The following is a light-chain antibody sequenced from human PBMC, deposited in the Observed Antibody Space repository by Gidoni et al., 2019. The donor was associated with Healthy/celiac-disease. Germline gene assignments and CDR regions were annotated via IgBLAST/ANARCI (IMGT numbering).Light chain of an antibody. Sequence: QSALTQPASVSGSPGPSITISCTGTSSDVGGYNYVSWYQQNPGKAPKLMIYDVSIRPSGVSNLFSGFKSGNTASLTISGLQAEDEADYYCSSYTSSSHVVFGGGTKLTVL. V-gene: IGLV2-14*01. J-gene: IGLJ2*01. CDR2: DVS. CDR1: SSDVGGYNY. CDR3: SSYTSSSHVV.